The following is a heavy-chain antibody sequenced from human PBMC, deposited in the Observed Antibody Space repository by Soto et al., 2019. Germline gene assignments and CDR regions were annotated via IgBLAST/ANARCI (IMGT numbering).Heavy chain of an antibody. V-gene: IGHV3-48*01. CDR3: ARDSAGYSSGWYDSS. J-gene: IGHJ4*02. Sequence: GGSLRLSCAASGFTFSSYSMNWVRQAPGKGLEWVSYISSSSSTIYYADSVKGRFTISRDNAKNSLYLQMNSLRAEDTAVYYCARDSAGYSSGWYDSSWGQGTLVTVSS. CDR2: ISSSSSTI. D-gene: IGHD6-19*01. CDR1: GFTFSSYS.